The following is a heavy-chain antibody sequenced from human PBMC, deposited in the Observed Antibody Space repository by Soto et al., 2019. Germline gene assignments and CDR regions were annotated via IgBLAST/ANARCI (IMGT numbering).Heavy chain of an antibody. CDR3: ARQTHDYSHYYYTDV. CDR2: IYYSGST. Sequence: ASETLSLTCSVSGDSISNSSYYWAWIRQPPGKGLEWIGSIYYSGSTYHNPSLKSRVTISVDTSKSKFSLELSSVTAADTAVYYCARQTHDYSHYYYTDVWGKGTKVTVS. D-gene: IGHD4-4*01. V-gene: IGHV4-39*01. J-gene: IGHJ6*03. CDR1: GDSISNSSYY.